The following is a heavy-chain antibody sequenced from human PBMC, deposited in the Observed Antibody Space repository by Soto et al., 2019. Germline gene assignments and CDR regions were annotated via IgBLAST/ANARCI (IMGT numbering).Heavy chain of an antibody. J-gene: IGHJ6*02. CDR2: IYYSGST. CDR3: ARSSSSFLYYYGMDV. V-gene: IGHV4-61*01. CDR1: GGSVSGGSYY. Sequence: PSETLSLTCTVSGGSVSGGSYYWSWIRQPPGKGLEWIGYIYYSGSTNYNPSLKSRVTISVDTSKNQFSLKLSSVTAADTAVYYCARSSSSFLYYYGMDVWGQGTTVTVSS. D-gene: IGHD6-6*01.